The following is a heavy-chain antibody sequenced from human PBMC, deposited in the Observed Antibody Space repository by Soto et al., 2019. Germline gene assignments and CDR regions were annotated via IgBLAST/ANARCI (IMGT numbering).Heavy chain of an antibody. Sequence: QVQLVQSGAEVKKPGSSVKVSCKASGGTFSSYTINWVRQAPGPGLAWMGRINPILGTANYAQKFQGRVTLTADESTSTAYMELSSLRSEDTAVDYCARSYCSGGTCFHDWFDPWGQGTLVTVSS. D-gene: IGHD2-15*01. J-gene: IGHJ5*02. CDR2: INPILGTA. CDR1: GGTFSSYT. CDR3: ARSYCSGGTCFHDWFDP. V-gene: IGHV1-69*01.